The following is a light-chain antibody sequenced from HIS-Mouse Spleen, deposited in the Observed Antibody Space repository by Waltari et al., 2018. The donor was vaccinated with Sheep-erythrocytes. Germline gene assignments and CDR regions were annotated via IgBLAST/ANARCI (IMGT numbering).Light chain of an antibody. Sequence: SYELTQPPSVSVSLGQMARITCSGEALPKKYAYWYPQKPGHSPVLVIYQDSKRPSGIPERFSGSNSGNTATLTISGTQAMDEADYYCQAWDSSTVVFGGGTKLTVL. CDR1: ALPKKY. V-gene: IGLV3-1*01. CDR3: QAWDSSTVV. J-gene: IGLJ2*01. CDR2: QDS.